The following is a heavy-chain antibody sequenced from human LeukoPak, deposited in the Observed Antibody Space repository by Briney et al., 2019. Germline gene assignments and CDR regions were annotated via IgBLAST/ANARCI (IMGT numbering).Heavy chain of an antibody. D-gene: IGHD3-16*02. CDR3: ARGVGYDYVWGSYRYYYYYYYMDV. CDR1: GFTFSSYA. J-gene: IGHJ6*03. Sequence: GGSLRLSCAASGFTFSSYAMHWVRQAQGKGLEWVANIKEDGSDKYYVDSVKGRFTISRDNAKNSLYLQMNSLRAEDTAVYYCARGVGYDYVWGSYRYYYYYYYMDVWGKGTTVTVSS. V-gene: IGHV3-7*01. CDR2: IKEDGSDK.